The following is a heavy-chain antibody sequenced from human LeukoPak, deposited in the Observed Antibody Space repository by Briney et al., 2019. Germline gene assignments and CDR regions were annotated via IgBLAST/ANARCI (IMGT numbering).Heavy chain of an antibody. CDR3: ANPPEGGASVGYFDY. Sequence: GGSLRLSCAASGFTFSSYAMHWVRQAPGKGLEWVALISFDGSTQYYADSVKGRFTISRDNSKNTMYLQMNSLRAEDAAVYYCANPPEGGASVGYFDYWGQGTLVTVSS. CDR1: GFTFSSYA. J-gene: IGHJ4*02. CDR2: ISFDGSTQ. V-gene: IGHV3-30*18. D-gene: IGHD3-16*01.